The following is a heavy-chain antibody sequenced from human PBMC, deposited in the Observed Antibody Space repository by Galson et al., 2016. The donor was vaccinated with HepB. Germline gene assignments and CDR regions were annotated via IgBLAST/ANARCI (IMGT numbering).Heavy chain of an antibody. CDR3: AKNYASGNPFYDS. J-gene: IGHJ4*02. D-gene: IGHD3-10*01. V-gene: IGHV3-23*01. CDR1: GFAFSSYA. Sequence: SLRLSCAASGFAFSSYAMTWVRKAPGKGLEWVSAISEGGSDIYYADSVRGWFATSRDNSRNTLYLQMHSLRVEDTAVYYCAKNYASGNPFYDSWGQGALVTVSS. CDR2: ISEGGSDI.